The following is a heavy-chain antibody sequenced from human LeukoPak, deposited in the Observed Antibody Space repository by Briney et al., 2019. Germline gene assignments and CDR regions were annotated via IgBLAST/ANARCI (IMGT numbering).Heavy chain of an antibody. D-gene: IGHD2-15*01. CDR2: MTSSGSTI. V-gene: IGHV3-48*03. Sequence: PGGSLRLFCGASGYTFSSYEMQWVRQAPGKGLEWVSYMTSSGSTIYYADSVKGRFTISRDNAKKSLYLQMNSLRAEDTAVYYCARDGYHYYGMDVWGQGTTVTVSS. J-gene: IGHJ6*02. CDR3: ARDGYHYYGMDV. CDR1: GYTFSSYE.